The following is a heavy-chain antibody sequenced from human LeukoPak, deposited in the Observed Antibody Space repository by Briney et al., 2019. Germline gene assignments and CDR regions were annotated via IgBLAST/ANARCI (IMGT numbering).Heavy chain of an antibody. CDR3: ARDRSRGSSWYPDSYYYYGMDV. CDR2: IYYSGST. CDR1: GGSLSSYY. V-gene: IGHV4-59*01. J-gene: IGHJ6*04. Sequence: PSETLSLTCTVSGGSLSSYYWSWVRQPPGKGLERMGYIYYSGSTNYNPSLTSRGAISVDTSKNQFSLKLSSVTAADTAVYYCARDRSRGSSWYPDSYYYYGMDVWGKGTTVTVSS. D-gene: IGHD6-13*01.